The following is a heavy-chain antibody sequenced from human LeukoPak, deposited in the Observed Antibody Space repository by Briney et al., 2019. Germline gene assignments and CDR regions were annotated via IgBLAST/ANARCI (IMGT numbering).Heavy chain of an antibody. CDR1: AITVGSTD. CDR2: TSSSSSYI. CDR3: ARVRYGMDV. V-gene: IGHV3-21*01. J-gene: IGHJ6*02. Sequence: PGGCLRLSCAASAITVGSTDLNWVRQAPWKGREWVSSTSSSSSYIYYEDSVKGRFTISRDNAKNSLYLQMNSLRAEDTAVYYCARVRYGMDVWGQGTTVTVSS.